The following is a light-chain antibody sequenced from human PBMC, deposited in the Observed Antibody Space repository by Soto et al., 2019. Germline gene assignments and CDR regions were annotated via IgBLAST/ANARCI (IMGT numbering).Light chain of an antibody. J-gene: IGLJ1*01. CDR2: DDS. V-gene: IGLV3-21*02. Sequence: SYELTQPPSVSVAPGQTSRITCLLNNIGSKSVHWYQQKPGQAPVLVVYDDSDRPSGIPERFSGSNSGNTATLTISRVEAGDEADYYCQVWDSSSDHPYVFGTGTKATVL. CDR1: NIGSKS. CDR3: QVWDSSSDHPYV.